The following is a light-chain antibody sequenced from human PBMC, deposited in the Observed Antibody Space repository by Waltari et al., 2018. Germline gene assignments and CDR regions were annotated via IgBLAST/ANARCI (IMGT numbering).Light chain of an antibody. CDR2: EGT. CDR3: CSYAGRSTWV. J-gene: IGLJ3*02. V-gene: IGLV2-23*01. CDR1: SRDVGSSQF. Sequence: QSALPQPAYAAGSPGQSPTISCPGTSRDVGSSQFVVWYQQHPGKAPKLLIYEGTKRPSGVSNRFSGSKSGNTASLTISGLQAEDEADYYCCSYAGRSTWVFGGGTKLTVL.